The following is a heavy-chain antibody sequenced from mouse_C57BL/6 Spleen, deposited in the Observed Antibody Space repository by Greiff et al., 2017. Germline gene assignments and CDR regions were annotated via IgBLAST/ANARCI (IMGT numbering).Heavy chain of an antibody. CDR2: IDPSGSYT. Sequence: QVQLQQSGAELVKPGASVKLSCKASGYTFTSYWMQWVKQRPGQGLEWIGEIDPSGSYTNYNQKFKGKATLTVDTSSSTAYMQLTSLTSEDSAVYYCARGREFDYWGQGTTLTVSS. CDR3: ARGREFDY. CDR1: GYTFTSYW. V-gene: IGHV1-50*01. J-gene: IGHJ2*01.